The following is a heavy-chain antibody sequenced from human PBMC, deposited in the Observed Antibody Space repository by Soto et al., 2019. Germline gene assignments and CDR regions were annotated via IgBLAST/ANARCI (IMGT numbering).Heavy chain of an antibody. CDR2: ISGSGGST. CDR1: GFTFSSYA. V-gene: IGHV3-23*01. J-gene: IGHJ4*02. D-gene: IGHD6-13*01. Sequence: ESGGGLVQPGGSLRLSCAASGFTFSSYAMSWVRQAPGKGLEWVSAISGSGGSTYYADSVKGRFTISRDNSKNTLYLQMNSLRAEDTAVYYCAKRDGIAAADPYYFDYWGQGTLVTVSS. CDR3: AKRDGIAAADPYYFDY.